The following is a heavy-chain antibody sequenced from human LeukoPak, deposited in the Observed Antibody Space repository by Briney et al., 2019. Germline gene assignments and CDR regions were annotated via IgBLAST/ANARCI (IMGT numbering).Heavy chain of an antibody. Sequence: KSSETLSLTCTVSGGSISSSSYYWGWIRQPPGKGLEWIGSIYYSGSTYYNPSLKSRVTISVDTSKNQFSLKLSSVTAADTAVYYCARGVYGDYDDYYMDVWGKGTTVTVSS. CDR3: ARGVYGDYDDYYMDV. V-gene: IGHV4-39*07. CDR2: IYYSGST. CDR1: GGSISSSSYY. D-gene: IGHD5/OR15-5a*01. J-gene: IGHJ6*03.